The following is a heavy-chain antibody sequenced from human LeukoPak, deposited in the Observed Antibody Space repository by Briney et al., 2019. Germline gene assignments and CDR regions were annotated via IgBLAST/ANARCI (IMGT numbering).Heavy chain of an antibody. CDR2: INSDGSST. CDR3: TTWRDFVSFWFDP. CDR1: GLTFSSYW. V-gene: IGHV3-74*01. D-gene: IGHD2-21*02. Sequence: GGSLRLSCAASGLTFSSYWMHWVRQAPGKGLVWVSRINSDGSSTSYADSVKGRFTISRDNAKNTLYLQMDSLRAEDTAVYYRTTWRDFVSFWFDPWGQGTLVTVSS. J-gene: IGHJ5*02.